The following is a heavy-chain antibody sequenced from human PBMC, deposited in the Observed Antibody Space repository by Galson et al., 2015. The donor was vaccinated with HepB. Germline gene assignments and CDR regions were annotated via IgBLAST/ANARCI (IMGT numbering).Heavy chain of an antibody. Sequence: SLRLSCAASGFTFSSYGMHWVRQAQGKGLEWVAVISYNGSNKYYADSVKGRFTISRDNSKNTLYLQMNSLRAEDTAVYYCAKDQIVAATRGYFDYWGQGTLVTVSS. J-gene: IGHJ4*02. CDR1: GFTFSSYG. D-gene: IGHD2-15*01. CDR2: ISYNGSNK. CDR3: AKDQIVAATRGYFDY. V-gene: IGHV3-30*18.